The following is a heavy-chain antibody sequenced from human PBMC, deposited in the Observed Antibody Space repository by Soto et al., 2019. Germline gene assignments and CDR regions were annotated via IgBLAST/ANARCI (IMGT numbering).Heavy chain of an antibody. Sequence: GGSLRLSCAASGFTFSSYAMSWVRQAPGKGLEWVSAISGSGGSTYYADSVKGRFTISRDISKNTLYLQMNSLRAEATAVDYCAKVDWGSVGGDDACDLWGQGTRVIVSS. V-gene: IGHV3-23*01. D-gene: IGHD7-27*01. CDR1: GFTFSSYA. J-gene: IGHJ3*01. CDR3: AKVDWGSVGGDDACDL. CDR2: ISGSGGST.